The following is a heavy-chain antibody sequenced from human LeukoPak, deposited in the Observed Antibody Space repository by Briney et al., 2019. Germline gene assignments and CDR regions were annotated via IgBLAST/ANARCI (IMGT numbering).Heavy chain of an antibody. Sequence: GGSMRLSCAASRFTFSSYCMNWVRHTPGKWLEWVSSISYSMTYIYYTDSVKGRFTVSRDDAKNSLYLQMNSLTAEDTAVYYCAISKGSGNYGMDVWGQETKVTVS. D-gene: IGHD3-10*01. CDR3: AISKGSGNYGMDV. J-gene: IGHJ6*02. V-gene: IGHV3-21*01. CDR2: ISYSMTYI. CDR1: RFTFSSYC.